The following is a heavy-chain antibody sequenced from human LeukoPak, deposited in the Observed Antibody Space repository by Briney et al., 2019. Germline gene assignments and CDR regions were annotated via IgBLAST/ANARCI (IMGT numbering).Heavy chain of an antibody. CDR2: FSGSDDAT. CDR1: GFTFSTYA. D-gene: IGHD2-21*02. V-gene: IGHV3-23*01. Sequence: GSLRLSCAASGFTFSTYAMSWVRQAPGKGLEWVSSFSGSDDATYYADSVKGRFTISSDDSKNTLYLQMNSLRAEDTALYYCAKVRGDYYFDYWGQGTLVTVSS. J-gene: IGHJ4*02. CDR3: AKVRGDYYFDY.